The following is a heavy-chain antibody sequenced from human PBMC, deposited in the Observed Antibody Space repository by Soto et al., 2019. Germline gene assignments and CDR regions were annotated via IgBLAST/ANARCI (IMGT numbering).Heavy chain of an antibody. CDR1: GYSFTTLW. J-gene: IGHJ3*01. D-gene: IGHD3-16*01. CDR3: ARLLYENRNYLDALDV. Sequence: PGGSLKLSCNVSGYSFTTLWISWVRPMPEKGLEGMGRLDPADSFTNSSPSFQGHVTISVDKSINTAYLQWSSLKASDTAIYYWARLLYENRNYLDALDVWGQGTMVTVSS. CDR2: LDPADSFT. V-gene: IGHV5-10-1*01.